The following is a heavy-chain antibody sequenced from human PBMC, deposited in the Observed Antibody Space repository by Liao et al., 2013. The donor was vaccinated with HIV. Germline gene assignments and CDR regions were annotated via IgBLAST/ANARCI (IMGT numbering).Heavy chain of an antibody. CDR3: ATGGAPFDY. V-gene: IGHV4-61*02. Sequence: QVQLQESGPGLVKPSQTLSLTCTVSGDSISSGLYYWSWIRQPAGKGLEWIGRIYTSGTTNYNPSLKSRVTISVDTSKNQFSLKLSSVTAADTAVYYCATGGAPFDYWGQGSLVTVSS. CDR1: GDSISSGLYY. CDR2: IYTSGTT. D-gene: IGHD3-10*01. J-gene: IGHJ4*02.